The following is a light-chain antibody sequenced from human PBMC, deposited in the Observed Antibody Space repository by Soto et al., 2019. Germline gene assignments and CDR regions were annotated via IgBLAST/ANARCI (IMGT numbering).Light chain of an antibody. V-gene: IGKV3-20*01. CDR1: QSLSTSY. J-gene: IGKJ4*01. CDR3: QQYNNWPRT. CDR2: GTS. Sequence: DIVLTQSPGTLSLSPGERATLSCRASQSLSTSYLAWYQQKPGQAPRLLTYGTSSRASGIPDRFSGSGSGTDFTLTISRLEPEDFAVYYCQQYNNWPRTFGGGTKVDIK.